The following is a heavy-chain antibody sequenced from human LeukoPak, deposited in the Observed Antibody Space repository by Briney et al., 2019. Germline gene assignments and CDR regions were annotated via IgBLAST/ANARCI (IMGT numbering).Heavy chain of an antibody. CDR3: ARGPYSYDSSGAFDI. D-gene: IGHD3-22*01. V-gene: IGHV4-4*07. Sequence: PSETLSLTCTASGVSISSYYWSWIRQPAGKGLEWIGRISSSGSTNYNPSLKSRVTISVDTSKNKFSLKLSSVTAADTAVYFCARGPYSYDSSGAFDIWGQGTMVTVSS. J-gene: IGHJ3*02. CDR1: GVSISSYY. CDR2: ISSSGST.